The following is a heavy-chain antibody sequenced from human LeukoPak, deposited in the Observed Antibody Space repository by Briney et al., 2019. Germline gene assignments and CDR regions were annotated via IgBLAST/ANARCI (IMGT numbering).Heavy chain of an antibody. D-gene: IGHD6-19*01. J-gene: IGHJ4*02. CDR1: GYTFTSYA. Sequence: ASVKVSCKASGYTFTSYAMHWVRQAPGQRLEWMGWINAGNGNTKYSQKFQGRVTITRDTSASTAYMELSSLRSEDTAVYYCARGPGYSSGWYLFDYWGQGTLVTVSS. CDR3: ARGPGYSSGWYLFDY. V-gene: IGHV1-3*01. CDR2: INAGNGNT.